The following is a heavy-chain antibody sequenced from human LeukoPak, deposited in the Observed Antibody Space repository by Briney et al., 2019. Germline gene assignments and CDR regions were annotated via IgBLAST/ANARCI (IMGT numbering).Heavy chain of an antibody. D-gene: IGHD2-2*01. V-gene: IGHV3-30*02. CDR3: AKVIPVVVPAALDY. CDR1: AFTFNNYD. CDR2: IRYDGSNK. J-gene: IGHJ4*02. Sequence: GGSLRLSCAASAFTFNNYDMHWVRQAPGKGLEWVAFIRYDGSNKYYADFVKGRFTISRDNSKNTLYLLMNSLRAEDTAVYYCAKVIPVVVPAALDYWGQGTLVTASS.